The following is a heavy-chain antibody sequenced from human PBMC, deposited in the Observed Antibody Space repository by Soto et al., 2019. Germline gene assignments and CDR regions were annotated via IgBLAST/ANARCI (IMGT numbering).Heavy chain of an antibody. CDR2: INSDGSST. V-gene: IGHV3-74*01. CDR1: GFTFSTFW. CDR3: ARDFEY. Sequence: EVQLVESGGGLVQPGGSLRLSCEASGFTFSTFWMHWVRQAPGKGLVWVSRINSDGSSTNYADSVKGRVTISRDNAKNTLYLQLHSLRPEATAVYYCARDFEYWGQGTLVTVSS. J-gene: IGHJ4*02.